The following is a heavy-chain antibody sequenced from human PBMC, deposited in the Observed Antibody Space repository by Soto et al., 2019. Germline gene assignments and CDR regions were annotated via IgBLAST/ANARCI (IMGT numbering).Heavy chain of an antibody. V-gene: IGHV3-33*01. D-gene: IGHD2-8*02. Sequence: VQLVESGGGVVQPGRSLRLSCAASGFTFHTYGMNWVRQAPGKGLEWVAIIWYDGSIKYYADSMKGRFTISRDNSKNAVYLQMNRLSAEDTAVYYCARVDCTGNNCRPYAYYPMDVWGPGTTVTVSS. J-gene: IGHJ6*02. CDR1: GFTFHTYG. CDR2: IWYDGSIK. CDR3: ARVDCTGNNCRPYAYYPMDV.